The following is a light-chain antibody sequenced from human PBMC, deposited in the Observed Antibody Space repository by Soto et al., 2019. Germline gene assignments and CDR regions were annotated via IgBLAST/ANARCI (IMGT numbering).Light chain of an antibody. CDR1: SSDVGGYTF. V-gene: IGLV2-14*01. CDR3: SSYTSSRTVI. J-gene: IGLJ2*01. CDR2: EVS. Sequence: QSVLTQPASVSGSPGQSITISCTGTSSDVGGYTFVSWYQHHPCKGPKLLISEVSNRPSGVSNRFSGSKSGNTASLTISGLQTEDAADYYCSSYTSSRTVIFGGGPKLTVL.